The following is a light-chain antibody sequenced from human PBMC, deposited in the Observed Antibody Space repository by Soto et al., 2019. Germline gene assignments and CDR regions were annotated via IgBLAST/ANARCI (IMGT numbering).Light chain of an antibody. CDR3: QQYNDYRT. V-gene: IGKV1-5*01. CDR1: QSISSW. J-gene: IGKJ1*01. CDR2: DAS. Sequence: DIQMTQSPSTLSASVGDRVTITCRASQSISSWLAWYQQKAGKAPRLMIYDASSLESGVPSRFSGSGSRTEFTLTISSLQPDDFATYYCQQYNDYRTFGQGTKVDIK.